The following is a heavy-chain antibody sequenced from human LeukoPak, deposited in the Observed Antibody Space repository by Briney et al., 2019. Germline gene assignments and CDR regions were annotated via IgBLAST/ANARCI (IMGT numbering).Heavy chain of an antibody. CDR2: ISYGGSNK. CDR3: AKDGGSCLDY. Sequence: GGSLRLSCAASGFTFSSYGMHWVRQAPGKGLEWVAVISYGGSNKYYADSVKGRFTISRDNSENTLYLQMNSLRAEDTAVYYCAKDGGSCLDYWGQGTLVTVSS. J-gene: IGHJ4*02. D-gene: IGHD2-15*01. V-gene: IGHV3-30*18. CDR1: GFTFSSYG.